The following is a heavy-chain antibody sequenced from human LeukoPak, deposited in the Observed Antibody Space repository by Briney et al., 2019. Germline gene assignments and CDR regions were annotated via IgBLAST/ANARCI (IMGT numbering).Heavy chain of an antibody. CDR3: ARDLKDIVVVVPTAPGGAFDI. D-gene: IGHD2-15*01. J-gene: IGHJ3*02. Sequence: GRSLRLSCAASGFTFSSYWMHWVRQAPGKGLVWVSRINSDGSSTSYADSVKGRFTISRDNAKNTLYLQMNSLRAEDTAVYYCARDLKDIVVVVPTAPGGAFDIWGQGTMVTVSS. CDR2: INSDGSST. CDR1: GFTFSSYW. V-gene: IGHV3-74*01.